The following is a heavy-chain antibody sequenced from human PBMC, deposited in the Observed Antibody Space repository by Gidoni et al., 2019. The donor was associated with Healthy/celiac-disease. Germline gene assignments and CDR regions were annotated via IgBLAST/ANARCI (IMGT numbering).Heavy chain of an antibody. V-gene: IGHV7-4-1*02. D-gene: IGHD2-2*01. Sequence: QVQLGQSGSEVKKPGASVKVSCKASGSTFTSYAMNWVRQAPGQGLELMGWINTNTGNPTYAQGFTGRFVFSLDTSVSTAYLQISSLKAEDTAVYYCARDIVVVPAATGYFDLWGRGTLVTVSS. CDR2: INTNTGNP. J-gene: IGHJ2*01. CDR3: ARDIVVVPAATGYFDL. CDR1: GSTFTSYA.